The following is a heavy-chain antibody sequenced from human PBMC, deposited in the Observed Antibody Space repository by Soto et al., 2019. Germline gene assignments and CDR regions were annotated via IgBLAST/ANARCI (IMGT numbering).Heavy chain of an antibody. CDR1: GFSLSTSDVG. CDR3: SHSKYSRSSLDF. J-gene: IGHJ4*02. V-gene: IGHV2-5*02. Sequence: QITLKESGPTLVKPTQTLTLTCTFSGFSLSTSDVGVGWIRQPPGKALEWLALIYWDDDKRYSPSLKSRRTITKDTSKQQVVLTMTNVDPIDTATYFCSHSKYSRSSLDFWGQGTLVTVSS. D-gene: IGHD6-6*01. CDR2: IYWDDDK.